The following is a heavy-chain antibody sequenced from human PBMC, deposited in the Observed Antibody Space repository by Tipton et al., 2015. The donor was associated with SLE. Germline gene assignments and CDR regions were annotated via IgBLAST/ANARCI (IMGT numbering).Heavy chain of an antibody. D-gene: IGHD6-13*01. CDR1: GDSISSSSYY. CDR3: AREVAAPVNWFDP. V-gene: IGHV4-61*01. CDR2: IYYSGTT. J-gene: IGHJ5*02. Sequence: GLVKPSETLSLNCSVSGDSISSSSYYWGWIRQSPGKGLEWIGYIYYSGTTNYNPSLKSRVTMSLDTSKNQFSLKLSSVTAADTAVYYCAREVAAPVNWFDPWGQGTLVTVSS.